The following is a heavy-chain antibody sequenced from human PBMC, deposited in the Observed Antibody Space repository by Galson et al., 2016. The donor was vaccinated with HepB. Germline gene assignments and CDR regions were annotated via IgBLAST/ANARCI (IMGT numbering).Heavy chain of an antibody. D-gene: IGHD3-10*01. CDR3: ARGRLPTSYYGLAY. CDR2: INPDGSNT. V-gene: IGHV3-74*01. CDR1: GFTFSNYW. J-gene: IGHJ4*02. Sequence: SLRLSCAASGFTFSNYWMHWVRQTPGKGLVWVSRINPDGSNTIYADSVKGRFTISRDNAKNTLYLQMNSPRAEDTAVYYCARGRLPTSYYGLAYWGQGTLVTVSS.